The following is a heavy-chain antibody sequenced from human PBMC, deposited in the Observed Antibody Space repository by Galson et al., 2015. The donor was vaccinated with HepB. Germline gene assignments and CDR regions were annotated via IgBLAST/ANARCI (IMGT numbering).Heavy chain of an antibody. V-gene: IGHV3-11*01. Sequence: SLRLSCAASGFTFSDYYMSWIRQAPGKGLEWVSYISASGTNIYYAESVKGRFTISRDNAKNSLYLQMNSLRAEDTAVYYCARRPREVRSFDYWGQGTLITVSS. CDR3: ARRPREVRSFDY. CDR2: ISASGTNI. CDR1: GFTFSDYY. J-gene: IGHJ4*02. D-gene: IGHD3-3*01.